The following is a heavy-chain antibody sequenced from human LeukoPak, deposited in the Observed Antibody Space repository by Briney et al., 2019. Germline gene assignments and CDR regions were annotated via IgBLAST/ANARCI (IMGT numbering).Heavy chain of an antibody. CDR3: ARGPRK. J-gene: IGHJ3*01. Sequence: SETLSLTCAVSGGSITIGTWWTWVRQPSGQGLEWIGEVYYSGSPNYNSSLKSRVTISLDKTKDQFLLNLTSVTAADTAVYYCARGPRKWGQGTMVTVSS. CDR2: VYYSGSP. V-gene: IGHV4-4*02. CDR1: GGSITIGTW.